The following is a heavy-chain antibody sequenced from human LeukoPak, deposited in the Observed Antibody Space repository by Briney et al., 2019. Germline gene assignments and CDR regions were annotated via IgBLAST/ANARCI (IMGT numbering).Heavy chain of an antibody. D-gene: IGHD2-15*01. CDR1: GGSISSSSYY. V-gene: IGHV4-39*07. CDR2: IYYSGST. J-gene: IGHJ4*02. CDR3: ARMLGGYCSGGSCHDYFDY. Sequence: SETLSLTCTVSGGSISSSSYYWGWIRQPPGKGLEWIGSIYYSGSTNYNPSLKSRVTISVDTSKNQFSLKLSSVTAADTAVYYCARMLGGYCSGGSCHDYFDYWGQGTLVTVSS.